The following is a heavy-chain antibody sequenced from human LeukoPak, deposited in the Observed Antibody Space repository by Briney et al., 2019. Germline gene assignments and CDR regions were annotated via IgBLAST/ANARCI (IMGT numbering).Heavy chain of an antibody. CDR3: ARADWLTDSFDY. D-gene: IGHD3-9*01. CDR1: GFTFSSYA. J-gene: IGHJ4*02. CDR2: ISYDGSNK. V-gene: IGHV3-30-3*01. Sequence: GGSLRLSCAASGFTFSSYAMSWVRQAPGKGLEWVAVISYDGSNKYYADSVKGRFTISRDNSKNTLYLQMNSLRAEDTAVYYCARADWLTDSFDYWGQGTLVTVSS.